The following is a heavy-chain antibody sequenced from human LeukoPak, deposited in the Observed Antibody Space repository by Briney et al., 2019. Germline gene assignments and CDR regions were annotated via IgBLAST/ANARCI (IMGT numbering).Heavy chain of an antibody. CDR2: ISHDGSNN. CDR3: AKVRVGTAHFDY. D-gene: IGHD2-15*01. J-gene: IGHJ4*02. CDR1: GFTVSSKY. Sequence: GGSLRLSCAASGFTVSSKYMNWVRQAPGKGLEWVVVISHDGSNNNYADSVKGRFTISRDNSKNTLYLQMNSLRPEDTAVYYCAKVRVGTAHFDYWGQGTLVTVSS. V-gene: IGHV3-30*18.